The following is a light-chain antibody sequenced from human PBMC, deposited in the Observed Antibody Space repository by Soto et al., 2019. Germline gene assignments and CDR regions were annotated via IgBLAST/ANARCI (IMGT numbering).Light chain of an antibody. V-gene: IGKV3-20*01. J-gene: IGKJ1*01. CDR1: QSISSY. CDR3: HQYSSSRRT. Sequence: ILFTRSQAALTLTPGERATLSCRAGQSISSYLAWYQQKPGQAPRLLIYGASNRAAGIPDGFSGSGSGTDFTLTISRLEPEDLAVYYCHQYSSSRRTPGQRAKVDI. CDR2: GAS.